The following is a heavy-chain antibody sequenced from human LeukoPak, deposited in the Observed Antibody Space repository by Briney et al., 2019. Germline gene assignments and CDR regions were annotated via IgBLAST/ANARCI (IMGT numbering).Heavy chain of an antibody. CDR2: ISGSGGST. V-gene: IGHV3-23*01. Sequence: GGSLRLSCAASGFTFSSYAMSWVRQAPGKGLEWVSAISGSGGSTYYADSVKGRFTISRDNSKNTLYLQMNSLRAEDTAVYYCAKDRINEYSSSWNPAWGQGTLVTVSS. D-gene: IGHD6-13*01. CDR3: AKDRINEYSSSWNPA. J-gene: IGHJ5*02. CDR1: GFTFSSYA.